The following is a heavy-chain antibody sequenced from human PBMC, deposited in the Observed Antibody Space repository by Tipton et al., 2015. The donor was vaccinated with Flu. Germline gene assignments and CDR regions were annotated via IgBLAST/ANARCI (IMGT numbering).Heavy chain of an antibody. V-gene: IGHV4-38-2*01. D-gene: IGHD3-16*01. CDR1: GSSTGSDYY. Sequence: LRLSCSVSGSSTGSDYYWGWIRQPPGKGLEWIGNIHRSGNTYHNPSLKSRVSMSVDMSKNQFSLRLTSVTAADTAIYYCGRNYGPFNWFDPWGQGTLVTVSS. CDR2: IHRSGNT. J-gene: IGHJ5*02. CDR3: GRNYGPFNWFDP.